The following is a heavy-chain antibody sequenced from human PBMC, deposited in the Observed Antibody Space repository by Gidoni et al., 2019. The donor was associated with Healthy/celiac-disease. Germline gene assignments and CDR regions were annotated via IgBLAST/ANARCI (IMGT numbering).Heavy chain of an antibody. Sequence: QVQLVQSGAEVKKPGSSVKFSCKASGGTFSSYPISWVRQAPGQGLEWMGAISPIFGTANYARNFQGRVTTTADEATSTAYTELSSLRSEDTAVLYCAREVGYSYDHDFDYWGQGTLVTVSS. CDR1: GGTFSSYP. V-gene: IGHV1-69*01. CDR2: ISPIFGTA. D-gene: IGHD5-12*01. J-gene: IGHJ4*02. CDR3: AREVGYSYDHDFDY.